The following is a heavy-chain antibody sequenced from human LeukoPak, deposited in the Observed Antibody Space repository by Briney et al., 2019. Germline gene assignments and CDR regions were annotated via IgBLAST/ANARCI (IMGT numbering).Heavy chain of an antibody. CDR1: GFTFSSYW. CDR3: ARGTSLLWFGELYYAFDI. Sequence: GGSLRLSCAASGFTFSSYWMSWVRQAPGKELEWVANIKQDGSEKYYVDSVKGRFTISRDNAKNSLYLQMNSLRAEDTAVYYCARGTSLLWFGELYYAFDIWGQGTMVTVSS. V-gene: IGHV3-7*01. CDR2: IKQDGSEK. J-gene: IGHJ3*02. D-gene: IGHD3-10*01.